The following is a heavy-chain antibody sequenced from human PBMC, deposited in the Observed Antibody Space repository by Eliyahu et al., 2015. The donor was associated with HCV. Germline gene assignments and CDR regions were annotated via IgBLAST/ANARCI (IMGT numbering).Heavy chain of an antibody. D-gene: IGHD6-13*01. CDR1: GFTFSNAW. Sequence: EVQLVESGGGLVKPGGSLRLSCAASGFTFSNAWMSWVRQAPGKGLGWVGRIKSKTDGGTTDYAAPVKGRFTISRDDSKNTLYLQMNSLKTEDTAVYYCTTGDVRSSSWRTSAEYFQHWGQGTLVTVSS. CDR2: IKSKTDGGTT. V-gene: IGHV3-15*01. CDR3: TTGDVRSSSWRTSAEYFQH. J-gene: IGHJ1*01.